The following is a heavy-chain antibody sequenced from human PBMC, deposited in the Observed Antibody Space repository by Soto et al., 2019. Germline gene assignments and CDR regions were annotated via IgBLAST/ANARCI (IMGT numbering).Heavy chain of an antibody. V-gene: IGHV3-15*07. CDR3: SYVAHQYFDY. CDR2: IKSKGAGGTT. D-gene: IGHD3-16*01. Sequence: EVQLVESGGDLVKPGGSLRLSCEVSGLTLSDIWLNWVRQAPGKGLEWGGRIKSKGAGGTTDFAAPVKGRFSISTDDSENTLFLHMNSLRTEYTAVYYCSYVAHQYFDYWGQGALVTVSS. J-gene: IGHJ4*02. CDR1: GLTLSDIW.